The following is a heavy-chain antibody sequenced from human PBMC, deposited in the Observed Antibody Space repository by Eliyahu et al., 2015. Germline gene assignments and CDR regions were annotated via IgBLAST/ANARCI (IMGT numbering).Heavy chain of an antibody. D-gene: IGHD1-26*01. Sequence: TFTSYDINWVRQATGQGLEWMGWMNPNSGNTGYAQKFQGRVTMTRNTSISTAYMELSSLRSEDTAVYYCARSPTIVQALRLLPYYYGMDVWGQGTTVTVSS. CDR1: TFTSYD. J-gene: IGHJ6*02. V-gene: IGHV1-8*01. CDR2: MNPNSGNT. CDR3: ARSPTIVQALRLLPYYYGMDV.